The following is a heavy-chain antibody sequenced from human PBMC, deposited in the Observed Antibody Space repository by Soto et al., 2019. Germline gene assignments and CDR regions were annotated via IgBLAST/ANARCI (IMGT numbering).Heavy chain of an antibody. D-gene: IGHD5-18*01. Sequence: SVKVSCKASGGTFSSYAISWVRQAPGQGLEWVGGIIPIFGTANYAQKCQGRVTITADESTSTAYMELSSLRSEETAVYYCARSVDTADRGHYYCMDVWGQGTTVTVSS. V-gene: IGHV1-69*13. CDR1: GGTFSSYA. CDR2: IIPIFGTA. CDR3: ARSVDTADRGHYYCMDV. J-gene: IGHJ6*02.